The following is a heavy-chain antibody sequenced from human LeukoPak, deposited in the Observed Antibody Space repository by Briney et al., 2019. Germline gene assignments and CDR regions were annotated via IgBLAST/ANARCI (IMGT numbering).Heavy chain of an antibody. V-gene: IGHV4-59*08. CDR2: IYYSGST. CDR1: GGSISSYY. D-gene: IGHD4-17*01. CDR3: ARHDYGDPFDY. Sequence: KASETLSLTCTVSGGSISSYYWSWIRQPPGKGLEWIGYIYYSGSTNYNPSPKSRVTISVDTSKNQFSLKLSSVTAADTAVYYCARHDYGDPFDYWGQGTLVTVSS. J-gene: IGHJ4*02.